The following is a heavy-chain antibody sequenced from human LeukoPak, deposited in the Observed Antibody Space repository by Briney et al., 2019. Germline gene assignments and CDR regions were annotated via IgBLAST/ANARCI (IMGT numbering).Heavy chain of an antibody. Sequence: ASVKVSCKVSGYTFTSYDINWVRQATGQGLEWMGWMNPNSGNTGYAQKFQGRVTITRNTSISTAYMELSSLRSEDTAVYYCARDYGDYVDYFDYWGQGTLVTVSS. CDR2: MNPNSGNT. J-gene: IGHJ4*02. CDR3: ARDYGDYVDYFDY. D-gene: IGHD4-17*01. V-gene: IGHV1-8*03. CDR1: GYTFTSYD.